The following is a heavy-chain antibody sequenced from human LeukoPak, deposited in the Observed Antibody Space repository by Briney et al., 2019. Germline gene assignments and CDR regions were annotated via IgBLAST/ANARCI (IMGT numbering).Heavy chain of an antibody. J-gene: IGHJ4*02. CDR3: ARRELGLVKKDY. CDR1: GGSISSSSYY. V-gene: IGHV3-11*04. Sequence: LSLTCTVSGGSISSSSYYWGWIRQPPGKGLEWVSYISSSGSTIYYADSVKGRFTISRDNAKNSLYLQMNSLRAEDTAVYYCARRELGLVKKDYWGQGTLVTVSS. CDR2: ISSSGSTI. D-gene: IGHD3-10*01.